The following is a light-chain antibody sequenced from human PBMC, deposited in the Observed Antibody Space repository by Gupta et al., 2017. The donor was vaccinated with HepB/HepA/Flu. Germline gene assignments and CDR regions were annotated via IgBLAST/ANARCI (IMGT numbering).Light chain of an antibody. CDR2: KDS. V-gene: IGLV3-25*03. CDR1: AKPRKY. CDR3: QSSDSSGTYLL. Sequence: SYELTQPPSVSVSPGQTARITCSGDAKPRKYFYWYQQKPGQAPILIIYKDSQRPSGIPDRFSGATSATTVTLTISGAQAEDEADYYCQSSDSSGTYLLFGGGTRLTVL. J-gene: IGLJ2*01.